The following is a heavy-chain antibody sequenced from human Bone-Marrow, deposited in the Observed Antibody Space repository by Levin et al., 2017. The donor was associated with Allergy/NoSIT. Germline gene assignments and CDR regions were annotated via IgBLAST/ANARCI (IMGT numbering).Heavy chain of an antibody. D-gene: IGHD4-17*01. CDR3: ARGSRDYGDYGSGFNWFDP. V-gene: IGHV4-59*01. CDR2: IYYSGST. Sequence: SETLSLTCTVSGGSISSYYWSWIRQPPGKGLEWIGYIYYSGSTNYNPSLKSRVTISVDTSKNQFSLKLSSVTAADTAVYYCARGSRDYGDYGSGFNWFDPWGQGTLVTVSS. CDR1: GGSISSYY. J-gene: IGHJ5*02.